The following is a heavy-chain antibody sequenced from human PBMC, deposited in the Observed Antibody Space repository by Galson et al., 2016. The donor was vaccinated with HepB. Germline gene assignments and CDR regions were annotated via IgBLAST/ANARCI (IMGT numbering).Heavy chain of an antibody. CDR2: SGSGGTI. V-gene: IGHV3-48*03. CDR1: GFNVSDYE. D-gene: IGHD3-10*01. CDR3: ARIDALLWLGDFAFDL. J-gene: IGHJ3*01. Sequence: SLRLSCAASGFNVSDYEMNWVRQTPGQGLEWVSFLSGSGGTIYYADSVKGRFTVSRDDAKNLLYLDMNSLRIDDTAVYFCARIDALLWLGDFAFDLWGRGTLVTVS.